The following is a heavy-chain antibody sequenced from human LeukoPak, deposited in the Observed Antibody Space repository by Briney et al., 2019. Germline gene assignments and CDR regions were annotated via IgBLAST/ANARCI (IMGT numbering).Heavy chain of an antibody. CDR2: IYPGDSRI. V-gene: IGHV5-51*01. Sequence: GESLQISCQGFGYSFTSYWIGWVRQLPGKGMEWMGVIYPGDSRIRYNPSFQGQVTISVDKSISTAYLQWVSLKASDTAMYYCACRDLTSTWSFPWGQGTLVTVSS. D-gene: IGHD6-13*01. J-gene: IGHJ5*02. CDR3: ACRDLTSTWSFP. CDR1: GYSFTSYW.